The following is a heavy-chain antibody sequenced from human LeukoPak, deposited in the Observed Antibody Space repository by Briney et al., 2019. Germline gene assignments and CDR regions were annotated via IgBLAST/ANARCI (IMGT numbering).Heavy chain of an antibody. CDR3: AKDMQTWPRFPDY. CDR1: GFSFSNYA. CDR2: ISDSGSTA. J-gene: IGHJ4*02. V-gene: IGHV3-23*01. Sequence: GGSLRPSCGASGFSFSNYAMTWVRQAPGKGLEWVSGISDSGSTAFYADSVKGRFTSSRDNPKNTLYLQINSLRAEDTAVYYCAKDMQTWPRFPDYWGQGTLVTVSS. D-gene: IGHD5-12*01.